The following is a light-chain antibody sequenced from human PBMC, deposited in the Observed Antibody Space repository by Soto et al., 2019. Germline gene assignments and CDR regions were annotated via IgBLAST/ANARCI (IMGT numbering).Light chain of an antibody. Sequence: EILLTQSPATLPVSSGESAALSSMPCQSVRSNLAWCQQKPGQTPRLVIYGSSTKATGVPARFSGSGSGANFTLTISNLQSEDFAVYYCQQYTIWPPITFGQGTRLEIK. J-gene: IGKJ5*01. CDR1: QSVRSN. V-gene: IGKV3-15*01. CDR2: GSS. CDR3: QQYTIWPPIT.